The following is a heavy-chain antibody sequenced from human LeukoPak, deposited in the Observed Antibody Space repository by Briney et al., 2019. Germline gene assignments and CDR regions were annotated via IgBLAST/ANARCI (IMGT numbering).Heavy chain of an antibody. CDR2: ISYDGSNK. V-gene: IGHV3-30-3*01. J-gene: IGHJ4*02. CDR1: GFTFSSYA. CDR3: ARAPDSMVRGVIITFDY. Sequence: GGSLRLSCAASGFTFSSYAMHWVRQAPGKGLEWVAVISYDGSNKYYADSVKGRFTISRDNSKNTLYLQMNSLRAEDTAVYYCARAPDSMVRGVIITFDYWGQGTLVTVSS. D-gene: IGHD3-10*01.